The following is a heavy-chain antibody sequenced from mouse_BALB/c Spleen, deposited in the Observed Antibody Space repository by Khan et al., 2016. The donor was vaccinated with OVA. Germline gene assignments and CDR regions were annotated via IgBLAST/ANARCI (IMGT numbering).Heavy chain of an antibody. CDR3: GGSGYGSLGY. J-gene: IGHJ2*01. CDR2: IYPGSGST. Sequence: QVQLKQSGPVLVKPGASVKMSCKATGYTFTDYIINWVRQRTGQGLEWIGQIYPGSGSTYYNEKFKGKATLTADKSSNTAYMQLRSLTSEDSAVYFCGGSGYGSLGYWGQGTTLTVSS. V-gene: IGHV1-77*01. D-gene: IGHD1-1*01. CDR1: GYTFTDYI.